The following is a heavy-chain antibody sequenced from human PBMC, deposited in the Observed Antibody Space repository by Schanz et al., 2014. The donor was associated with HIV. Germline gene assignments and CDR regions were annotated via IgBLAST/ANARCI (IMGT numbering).Heavy chain of an antibody. V-gene: IGHV3-33*01. J-gene: IGHJ3*01. Sequence: QVQLVESGGGVVQPGRSLRLSCAASGFTFSTYGMHWVRQAPGKGLEWVAVIYYDGSNKYYADSVKGRFTISRDKAKNSLYLQMNSLRDEDTAVYYCAREGESSGRAGLFDLWGQGAMVTVSS. CDR1: GFTFSTYG. D-gene: IGHD6-19*01. CDR2: IYYDGSNK. CDR3: AREGESSGRAGLFDL.